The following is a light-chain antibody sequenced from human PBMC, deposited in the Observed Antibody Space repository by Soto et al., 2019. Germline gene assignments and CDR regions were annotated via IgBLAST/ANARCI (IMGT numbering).Light chain of an antibody. J-gene: IGKJ4*01. Sequence: IQMTQSPSSLSASVGDRVTITCRASQSVSTYLDWYSHTSGGAPKLLIHGVSKGENGTPSRFSGSGLATDFTLTINTLQSEDVAVYYCQQSYLWPYTFGGGTKVDIK. CDR3: QQSYLWPYT. CDR2: GVS. CDR1: QSVSTY. V-gene: IGKV1-39*01.